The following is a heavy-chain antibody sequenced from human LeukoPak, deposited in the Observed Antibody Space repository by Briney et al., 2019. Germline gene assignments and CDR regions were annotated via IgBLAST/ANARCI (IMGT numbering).Heavy chain of an antibody. CDR2: ISSSGSTI. CDR1: GFTFSSYE. CDR3: ARTWYSGSFD. V-gene: IGHV3-48*03. J-gene: IGHJ4*02. D-gene: IGHD1-26*01. Sequence: LSGGSLRLSCAASGFTFSSYEMNWVCQAPGKGLEWVSYISSSGSTIYYADSVKGRFTISRDNAKNSLYLQMNSLRAEDTAVYYCARTWYSGSFDWGQGTLVTVSS.